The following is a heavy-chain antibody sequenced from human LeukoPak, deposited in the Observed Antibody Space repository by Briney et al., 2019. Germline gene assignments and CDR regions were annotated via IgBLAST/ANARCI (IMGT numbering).Heavy chain of an antibody. CDR1: GFTFSSYA. CDR3: ARDRKTPMYYDFWSGTKYYYYGMDV. D-gene: IGHD3-3*01. V-gene: IGHV3-30-3*01. Sequence: GGSLRLSCAASGFTFSSYAMHWVRQAPGKGLEWVAVISYDGSNKYYADSVKGRFTISRDNSKSTLYLQMNSLRAEDTAVYYCARDRKTPMYYDFWSGTKYYYYGMDVWGQGTTVTVSS. J-gene: IGHJ6*02. CDR2: ISYDGSNK.